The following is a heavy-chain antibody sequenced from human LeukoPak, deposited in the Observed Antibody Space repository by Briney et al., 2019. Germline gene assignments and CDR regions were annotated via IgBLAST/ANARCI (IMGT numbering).Heavy chain of an antibody. CDR1: GYTFTGYY. CDR2: INPNSGGT. V-gene: IGHV1-2*04. J-gene: IGHJ4*02. Sequence: ASVKVSCKASGYTFTGYYMHWVRQAPGQGLEWMGWINPNSGGTNYVQKFQGWVTMTRDTSISTAYMELSRLRSDDTAVYYCARVIRNGIAVAGLGYWGQGTLVTVSS. CDR3: ARVIRNGIAVAGLGY. D-gene: IGHD6-19*01.